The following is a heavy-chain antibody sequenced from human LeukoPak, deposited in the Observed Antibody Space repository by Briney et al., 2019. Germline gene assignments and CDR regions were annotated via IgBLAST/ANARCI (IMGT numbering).Heavy chain of an antibody. CDR3: ARGPAGKGIIYYFDY. D-gene: IGHD6-19*01. CDR2: ISAYNGNT. Sequence: ASVKVSCKASGYTFTSYGISWVRQAPGQGLEWMGWISAYNGNTNYAQKLQGRVTMTTDTSTSTAYMELRSLRSDDTAVYYCARGPAGKGIIYYFDYWGQGTLATVSS. V-gene: IGHV1-18*01. CDR1: GYTFTSYG. J-gene: IGHJ4*02.